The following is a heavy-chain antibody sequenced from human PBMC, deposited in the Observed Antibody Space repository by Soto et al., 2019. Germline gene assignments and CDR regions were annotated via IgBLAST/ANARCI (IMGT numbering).Heavy chain of an antibody. J-gene: IGHJ3*02. CDR3: ATLHDAFDI. CDR2: IYYSGST. V-gene: IGHV4-39*01. D-gene: IGHD4-4*01. CDR1: AGSISSSSYY. Sequence: QLQLQESGPGLVKPSETLSLTCTVSAGSISSSSYYWGWIRQPPGKGLEWIGSIYYSGSTYYNPSLKSRVTLSLDTSKCQSSLMLSSVTAADTAVYYCATLHDAFDIWGRATMVTVSS.